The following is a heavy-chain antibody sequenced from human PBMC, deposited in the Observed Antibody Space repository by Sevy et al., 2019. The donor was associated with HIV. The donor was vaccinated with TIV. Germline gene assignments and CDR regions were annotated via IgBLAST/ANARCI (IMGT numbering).Heavy chain of an antibody. CDR2: IYYSGST. J-gene: IGHJ6*02. V-gene: IGHV4-31*03. D-gene: IGHD6-6*01. Sequence: SETLSLTCTVSGGSISSGGYYWSWIRQHPGKGLEWIGYIYYSGSTYYNPSLKSRVTISVDTSKNQFSLKLSSVTAADTAVYYCARGIAARQRQLPYGMDVWGQGTTVTVSS. CDR1: GGSISSGGYY. CDR3: ARGIAARQRQLPYGMDV.